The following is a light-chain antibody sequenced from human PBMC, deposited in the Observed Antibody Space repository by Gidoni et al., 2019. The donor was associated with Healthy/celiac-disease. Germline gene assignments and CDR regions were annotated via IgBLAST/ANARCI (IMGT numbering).Light chain of an antibody. CDR1: QSVSSSY. J-gene: IGKJ1*01. CDR2: GAS. V-gene: IGKV3-20*01. Sequence: ETVWTQSPGTLSLSPGERATLSCRASQSVSSSYLAWYQQKPGQAPRLLIYGASSRATGIPDRFSGSGSGTDFTLTISRLEPEDFAVYYCQQYGSSAWTFGQGTKVEIK. CDR3: QQYGSSAWT.